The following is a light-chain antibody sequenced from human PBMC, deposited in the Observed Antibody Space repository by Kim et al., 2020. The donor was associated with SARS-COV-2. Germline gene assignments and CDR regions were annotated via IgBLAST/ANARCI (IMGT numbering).Light chain of an antibody. CDR1: RGGSGRA. V-gene: IGLV4-69*01. J-gene: IGLJ3*02. Sequence: VKVTDTLGRGGSGRAIAWNQKETEKGQRNLMKLKSDGSHRKGDGFPERFSGSSSGAERYLTIASRQSEDEDDYNCQTWSTGIPVFGGGTKLT. CDR3: QTWSTGIPV. CDR2: LKSDGSH.